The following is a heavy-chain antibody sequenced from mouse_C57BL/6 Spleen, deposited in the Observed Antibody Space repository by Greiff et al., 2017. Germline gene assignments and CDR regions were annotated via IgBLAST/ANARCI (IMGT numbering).Heavy chain of an antibody. J-gene: IGHJ2*01. CDR2: IDPSDSYT. D-gene: IGHD3-2*02. V-gene: IGHV1-69*01. CDR1: GYTFTSYW. Sequence: VKLQQPGAELVMPGASVKLSCKASGYTFTSYWMHWVKQRPGQGLEWIGEIDPSDSYTNYNQKFKGKSTLTVDKSSSTAYMQLSSLTSEDSAVYYCARSRGSLFDYWGQGTTLTVSS. CDR3: ARSRGSLFDY.